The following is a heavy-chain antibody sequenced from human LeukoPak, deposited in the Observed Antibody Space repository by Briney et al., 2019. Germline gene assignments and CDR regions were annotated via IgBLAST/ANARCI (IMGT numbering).Heavy chain of an antibody. CDR2: INHGGST. D-gene: IGHD3-22*01. CDR3: ARHWSRDYYDSSGYWSPLDY. Sequence: NPGGSLRLSCAASGFTFSSYAMSWIRQPPGKGLEWIGEINHGGSTNYNPSLKSRVTISVDTSKNQFSLKLSSVTAADTAVYYCARHWSRDYYDSSGYWSPLDYWGQGTLVTVSS. CDR1: GFTFSSYA. V-gene: IGHV4-34*01. J-gene: IGHJ4*02.